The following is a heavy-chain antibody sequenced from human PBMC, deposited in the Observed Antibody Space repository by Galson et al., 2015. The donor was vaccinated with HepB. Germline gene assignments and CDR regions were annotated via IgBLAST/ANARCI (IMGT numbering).Heavy chain of an antibody. CDR2: ISGSSSYI. CDR3: ARVDTFDY. V-gene: IGHV3-21*01. J-gene: IGHJ4*02. D-gene: IGHD5-18*01. CDR1: GFTFSSYS. Sequence: SLRLSCAASGFTFSSYSMNWVRQAPGKGLEWVSSISGSSSYIYYADSVKGRCTISRDNAKNSLHLQMNSLRAEDTAVYYCARVDTFDYWGQGTLVTVSS.